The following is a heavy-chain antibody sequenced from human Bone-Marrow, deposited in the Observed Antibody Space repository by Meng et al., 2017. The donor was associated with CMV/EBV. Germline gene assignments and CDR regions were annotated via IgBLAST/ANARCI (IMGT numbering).Heavy chain of an antibody. CDR3: ARLVGFPFWRGWFDP. CDR2: IYPGDSDP. V-gene: IGHV5-51*01. CDR1: GYSFNNYW. D-gene: IGHD3-3*01. J-gene: IGHJ5*02. Sequence: GESLKISCKGSGYSFNNYWIAWVRQMPGKGLEWMGIIYPGDSDPRYSPSFQGQVTISADKSISTAYLQWSSLKASDTAMYYCARLVGFPFWRGWFDPWGQGTRVTGSS.